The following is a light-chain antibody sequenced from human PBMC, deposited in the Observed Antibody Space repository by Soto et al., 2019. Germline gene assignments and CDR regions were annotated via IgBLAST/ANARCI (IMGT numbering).Light chain of an antibody. CDR3: QQYNSWLWT. Sequence: EIVLTQSPGTLSLSPVERATLSCRASQSVSSSHLAWYQQKPGQAPRLLIYGASTRAPGFPARFSGSGSGTEFTLIISSLQSEDSAVYYCQQYNSWLWTFGQGTKV. CDR1: QSVSSSH. V-gene: IGKV3-15*01. J-gene: IGKJ1*01. CDR2: GAS.